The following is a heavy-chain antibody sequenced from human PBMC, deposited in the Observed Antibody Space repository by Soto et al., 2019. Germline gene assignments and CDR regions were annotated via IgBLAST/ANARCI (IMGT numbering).Heavy chain of an antibody. CDR2: MYYSGTS. CDR1: GGSISDDTYY. D-gene: IGHD1-1*01. CDR3: AILHCYSPNCVPLDP. J-gene: IGHJ5*02. Sequence: PSETLSLTCTVSGGSISDDTYYWGWIRQPPGKGLEWIGSMYYSGTSSYNPSLKSRVSMSVDTSKKQLSLRLTSVTAADTAVYFCAILHCYSPNCVPLDPWGQGTLVTVSS. V-gene: IGHV4-39*01.